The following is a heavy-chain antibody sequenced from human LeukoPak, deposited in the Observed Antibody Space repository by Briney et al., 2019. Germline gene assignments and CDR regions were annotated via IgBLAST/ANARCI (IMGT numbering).Heavy chain of an antibody. V-gene: IGHV3-9*01. CDR2: ISWSSGNI. CDR1: GFTFDDYA. D-gene: IGHD5-12*01. CDR3: ARDAWRRAFNYGMDV. Sequence: GGSLRLSCAASGFTFDDYAMHWVRQAPGKGLERVAGISWSSGNIGYADSVKDRFTISRDNAENSLHLQMNSLRTEDTALYFCARDAWRRAFNYGMDVWGQGTTVAVSS. J-gene: IGHJ6*02.